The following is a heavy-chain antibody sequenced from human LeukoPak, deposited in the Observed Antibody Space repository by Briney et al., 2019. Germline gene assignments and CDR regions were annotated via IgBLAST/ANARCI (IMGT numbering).Heavy chain of an antibody. V-gene: IGHV3-30*02. Sequence: GGSLRLSCAASGFTFSSYGMHWVRQAPGKGLEWVAFIRYDGSNKYYADSVKGRFTISRDNSKNTLYLQMNSLRAEDTAVYYCAKDLRAKAIAADGTSFDPWGQGTLVTVSS. J-gene: IGHJ5*02. CDR1: GFTFSSYG. CDR2: IRYDGSNK. CDR3: AKDLRAKAIAADGTSFDP. D-gene: IGHD6-13*01.